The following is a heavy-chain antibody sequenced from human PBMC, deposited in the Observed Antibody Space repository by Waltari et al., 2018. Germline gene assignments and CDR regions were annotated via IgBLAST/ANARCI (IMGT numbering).Heavy chain of an antibody. Sequence: QVQLVESGGGVVQPGRSLRLSCAASGFTFTSYGIHRLRQAPGKGLEWVAVISYDGSNKYYADSVKGRFTISRDNSKNTLYLQMNSLRAEDTAVYYCAKAEVDTAMVDDYWGQGTLVTVSS. CDR1: GFTFTSYG. CDR2: ISYDGSNK. V-gene: IGHV3-30*18. J-gene: IGHJ4*02. CDR3: AKAEVDTAMVDDY. D-gene: IGHD5-18*01.